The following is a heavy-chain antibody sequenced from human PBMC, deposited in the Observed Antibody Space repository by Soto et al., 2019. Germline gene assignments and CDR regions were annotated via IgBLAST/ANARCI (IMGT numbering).Heavy chain of an antibody. CDR1: GFTISSHW. J-gene: IGHJ4*02. CDR2: VNSDGSST. D-gene: IGHD1-26*01. CDR3: AREVGAKVFDY. V-gene: IGHV3-74*01. Sequence: EVQLVESGGGLVQPGGSLRLSCAASGFTISSHWMHWVRQAPGKGLVWVSRVNSDGSSTSYADSVKGRFIISRDNAKNTLYLQMNSLRAEDTAVYYCAREVGAKVFDYWGQGTLVTVSS.